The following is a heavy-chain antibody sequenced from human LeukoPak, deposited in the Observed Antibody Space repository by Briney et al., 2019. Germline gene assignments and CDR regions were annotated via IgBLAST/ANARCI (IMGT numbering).Heavy chain of an antibody. Sequence: RPGGSLRLSCAASGFTFDDYGMSWVRQAPGKGLEWVSGINWNGGSTGYADSVKGRFTISRDNAKNSLYLHMDSLRAEDAALYYCARTDYADWSHYYYMDVWGKGITVTVSS. J-gene: IGHJ6*03. V-gene: IGHV3-20*04. CDR2: INWNGGST. CDR1: GFTFDDYG. CDR3: ARTDYADWSHYYYMDV. D-gene: IGHD4-17*01.